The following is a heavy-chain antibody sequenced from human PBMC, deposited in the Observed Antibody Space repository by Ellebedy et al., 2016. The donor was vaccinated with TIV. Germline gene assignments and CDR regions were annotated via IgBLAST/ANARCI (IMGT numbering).Heavy chain of an antibody. CDR3: ARQVPGEWLNYYFDY. V-gene: IGHV5-51*01. CDR1: GYSFTTYW. D-gene: IGHD3-3*01. J-gene: IGHJ4*02. Sequence: GESLKISCKSSGYSFTTYWIAWMRQMPGKGLEWMGIIYPGDSDTRYSPSFEGQVTISADKSINTAYLQWSSLKASDTAMYYSARQVPGEWLNYYFDYWGQGTLVTVSS. CDR2: IYPGDSDT.